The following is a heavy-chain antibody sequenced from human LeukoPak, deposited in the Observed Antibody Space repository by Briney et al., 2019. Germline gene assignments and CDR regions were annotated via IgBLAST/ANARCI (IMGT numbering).Heavy chain of an antibody. CDR1: GFTFSSYW. CDR2: IKHDGSEK. Sequence: GSLRLSCAASGFTFSSYWMSWVRQAPGKGLEWVANIKHDGSEKYYVDSVKGRFTISSDNAKNSLYLQMNSLRAEDAAVYYWAKVVIVVVVVGYMDVWGKGTTVTVSS. J-gene: IGHJ6*03. CDR3: AKVVIVVVVVGYMDV. D-gene: IGHD2-15*01. V-gene: IGHV3-7*01.